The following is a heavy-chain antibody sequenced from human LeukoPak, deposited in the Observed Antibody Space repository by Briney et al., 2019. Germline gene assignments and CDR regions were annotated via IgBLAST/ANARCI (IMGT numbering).Heavy chain of an antibody. J-gene: IGHJ5*02. V-gene: IGHV3-15*01. D-gene: IGHD6-13*01. CDR1: GFTFTNAW. Sequence: GGSLRLSCTASGFTFTNAWMTWVRQAPGKGLEWVGSSKSKTDGGTTDYAAPVKGRFTISRDDSKNTLFLQMNSPKAEDTAIYYCTTETYSSSWYGTWFDPWGQGTLVTVSS. CDR3: TTETYSSSWYGTWFDP. CDR2: SKSKTDGGTT.